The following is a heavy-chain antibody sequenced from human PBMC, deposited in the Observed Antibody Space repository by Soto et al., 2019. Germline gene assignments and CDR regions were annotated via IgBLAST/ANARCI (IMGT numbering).Heavy chain of an antibody. Sequence: QVQLVQSGAEVKKPGASVKVSCKASGYTFTTYDINWVRQATGQGLEWMGWMNPYNSITGYAQRFQGRVTLTWDTSISTAYMELSSLTSEDTAIYYCARGGDFDFWGQGTLVSVSS. J-gene: IGHJ4*02. V-gene: IGHV1-8*01. CDR2: MNPYNSIT. CDR1: GYTFTTYD. D-gene: IGHD7-27*01. CDR3: ARGGDFDF.